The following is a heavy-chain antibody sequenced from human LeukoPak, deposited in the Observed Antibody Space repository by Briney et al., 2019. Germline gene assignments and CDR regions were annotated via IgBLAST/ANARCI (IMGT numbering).Heavy chain of an antibody. V-gene: IGHV3-69-1*01. CDR2: IAASGST. J-gene: IGHJ4*02. CDR3: ARSLGGWYYGAGYSPGE. D-gene: IGHD3-10*01. CDR1: GFTFSAYT. Sequence: GGSLRLSCATTGFTFSAYTMNWVRQAPGKGLEWVSSIAASGSTYYLDSVKGRFTISRDNAKTPLHLQMSSLRAEDTAVYYCARSLGGWYYGAGYSPGEWGQGTLVTVSS.